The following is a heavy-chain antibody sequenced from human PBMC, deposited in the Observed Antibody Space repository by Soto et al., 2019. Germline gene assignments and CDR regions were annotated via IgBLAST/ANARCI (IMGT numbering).Heavy chain of an antibody. CDR1: GYTFTSCD. V-gene: IGHV1-8*01. D-gene: IGHD2-8*01. CDR2: MNPNSGNT. J-gene: IGHJ6*02. CDR3: ARVRGYCTNGVCYNPDYYYYYGMDV. Sequence: ASVKVSCKASGYTFTSCDINWVRQATGQGLEWMGWMNPNSGNTGYAQKFQGRATMTRNTSISTAYMELSSLRSEDTAVYYCARVRGYCTNGVCYNPDYYYYYGMDVWGQGTTVTVSS.